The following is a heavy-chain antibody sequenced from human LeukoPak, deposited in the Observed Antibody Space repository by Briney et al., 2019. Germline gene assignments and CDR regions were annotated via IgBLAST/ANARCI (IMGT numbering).Heavy chain of an antibody. J-gene: IGHJ5*02. V-gene: IGHV4-59*12. CDR3: ARDFSDIVVVPAAYNWFDP. CDR2: IYYSGST. CDR1: GGSISSYY. Sequence: SETLSLTRTVSGGSISSYYWSWIRQPPGKGLEWIGYIYYSGSTNYNPSLKSRVTISVDTSKNQFSLKLSSVTAADTAVYYCARDFSDIVVVPAAYNWFDPWGQGTLVTVSS. D-gene: IGHD2-2*01.